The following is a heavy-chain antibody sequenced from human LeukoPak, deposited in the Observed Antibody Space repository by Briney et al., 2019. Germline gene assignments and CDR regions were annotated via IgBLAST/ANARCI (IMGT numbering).Heavy chain of an antibody. V-gene: IGHV4-4*09. Sequence: KPSETLSLTCSVSGGSLTNYYWGWLRQPPGKGLEFIGYIHSDGTTNYDSSLQSRVAISLDTSKIQFSLRLYSVTAADTALYFCARLNFRGGEALHFDSWGQGTLVTVSS. CDR3: ARLNFRGGEALHFDS. D-gene: IGHD3-16*01. J-gene: IGHJ4*02. CDR2: IHSDGTT. CDR1: GGSLTNYY.